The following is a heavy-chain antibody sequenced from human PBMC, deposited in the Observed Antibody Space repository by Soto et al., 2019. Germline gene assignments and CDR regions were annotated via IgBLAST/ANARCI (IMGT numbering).Heavy chain of an antibody. CDR3: ARDHGSSSTFDY. CDR1: GYTFTSYG. J-gene: IGHJ4*02. Sequence: ASVKVSCKASGYTFTSYGISWVRQAPGQGLEWMGWISAYNGNTNYARKLQGRVTMTTDTSTSTACMELRSLRSDDTAVYYCARDHGSSSTFDYWGQGTLVTVSS. V-gene: IGHV1-18*01. CDR2: ISAYNGNT. D-gene: IGHD6-6*01.